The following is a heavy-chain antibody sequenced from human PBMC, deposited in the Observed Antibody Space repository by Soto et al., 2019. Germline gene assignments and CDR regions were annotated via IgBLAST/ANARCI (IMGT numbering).Heavy chain of an antibody. V-gene: IGHV4-4*02. J-gene: IGHJ4*02. CDR2: IHRAGVT. Sequence: QVHLQESGPGLVKPSETLSLTCAISGGSTSSSDWWTWVRQPPGEGLEWIGEIHRAGVTNYNSSLESRLTLSLDHSRNQFSPSLTSVTAADAAVYFCAGRPEIHPRWGQGILVPVSS. CDR3: AGRPEIHPR. CDR1: GGSTSSSDW. D-gene: IGHD1-26*01.